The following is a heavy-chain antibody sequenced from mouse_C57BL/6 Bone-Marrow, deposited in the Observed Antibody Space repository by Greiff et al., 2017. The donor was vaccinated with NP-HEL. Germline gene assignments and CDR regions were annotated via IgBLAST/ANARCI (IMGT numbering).Heavy chain of an antibody. CDR3: AGSTMVTTRAMDY. CDR1: GFSLTSYG. V-gene: IGHV2-2*01. D-gene: IGHD2-2*01. J-gene: IGHJ4*01. Sequence: VKMMESGPGLVQPSQSLSITCTVSGFSLTSYGVHWVRQSPGKGLEWLGVIWSGGSTDYNAAFISRLSISKDNSKSQVFFKMNSLQADDTAIYYCAGSTMVTTRAMDYWGQGTSVTVSS. CDR2: IWSGGST.